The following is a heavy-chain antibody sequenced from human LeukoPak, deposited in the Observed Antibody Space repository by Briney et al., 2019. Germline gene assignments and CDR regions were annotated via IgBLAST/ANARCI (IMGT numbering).Heavy chain of an antibody. CDR1: GFTFSSHH. CDR2: ISESSSFI. CDR3: ARQRGYCSSGVCRGWFDP. Sequence: GGSLRLSCAASGFTFSSHHMTWVRQAPGKGLEWVSSISESSSFIQYADSLKGRFAISRDNAKNSLYLQMNSLRAEDTAVYYCARQRGYCSSGVCRGWFDPWGQGTLVTVSS. D-gene: IGHD2-8*01. V-gene: IGHV3-21*01. J-gene: IGHJ5*02.